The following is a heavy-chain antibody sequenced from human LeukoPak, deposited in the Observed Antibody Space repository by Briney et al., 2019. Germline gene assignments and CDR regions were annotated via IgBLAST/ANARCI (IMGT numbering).Heavy chain of an antibody. CDR2: INRSGST. D-gene: IGHD2-21*02. CDR3: ARGGIPATAILDY. J-gene: IGHJ4*02. CDR1: GGSFSGYY. Sequence: PSETLSLTCAVYGGSFSGYYWSWIRQPPGKGLEWIGEINRSGSTNYNPSLKSRVTISVDTSKNQFSLKLSSVTAADTAVYYCARGGIPATAILDYWGQGTLVTVSS. V-gene: IGHV4-34*01.